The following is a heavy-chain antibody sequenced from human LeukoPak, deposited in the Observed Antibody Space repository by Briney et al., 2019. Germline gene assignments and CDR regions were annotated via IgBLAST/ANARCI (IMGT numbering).Heavy chain of an antibody. V-gene: IGHV3-7*01. Sequence: QAGGSLRLSCAASGFTFSSYWMSWVRQAPGKGLEWVANIKQDGSEKYYVDSVKGRFTISRDNAKNSLYLQMNSLRAEDTAVYYCARVGNENYYYYYMDVWGKGTTVTVSS. CDR3: ARVGNENYYYYYMDV. CDR1: GFTFSSYW. CDR2: IKQDGSEK. J-gene: IGHJ6*03. D-gene: IGHD1-26*01.